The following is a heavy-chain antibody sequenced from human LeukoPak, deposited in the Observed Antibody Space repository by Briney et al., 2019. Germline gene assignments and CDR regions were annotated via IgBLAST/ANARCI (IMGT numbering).Heavy chain of an antibody. CDR2: ISSSSSTI. V-gene: IGHV3-48*01. D-gene: IGHD3-22*01. CDR3: AKVKDSSGYYVYDYYYGMDV. Sequence: GGSLRLSCAASGFTFSSYSMNWVRQAPGKGLEWVSYISSSSSTIYYADSVKGRFTISRDNAKNTLYLQMNSLRAEHTAVYYCAKVKDSSGYYVYDYYYGMDVWGQGTTVTVSS. J-gene: IGHJ6*02. CDR1: GFTFSSYS.